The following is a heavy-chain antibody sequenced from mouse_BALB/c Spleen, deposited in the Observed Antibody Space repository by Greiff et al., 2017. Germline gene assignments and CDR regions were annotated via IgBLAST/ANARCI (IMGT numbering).Heavy chain of an antibody. CDR3: ARHDPYYFDY. Sequence: EVKLMESGGGLVKPGGSLKLSCAASGFTFSSYAMSWVRQTPEKRLEWVATISSGGSYTYYPDSVKGRFTISRDNAKNTLYLQMSSLRSEDTAMYYCARHDPYYFDYWGQGTTLTVSS. CDR2: ISSGGSYT. J-gene: IGHJ2*01. V-gene: IGHV5-9-3*01. CDR1: GFTFSSYA.